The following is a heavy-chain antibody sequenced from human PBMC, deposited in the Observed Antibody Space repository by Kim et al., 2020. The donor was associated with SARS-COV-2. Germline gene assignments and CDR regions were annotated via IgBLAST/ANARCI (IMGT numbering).Heavy chain of an antibody. CDR2: T. V-gene: IGHV4-34*01. J-gene: IGHJ4*02. CDR3: ARRSASAGVDW. Sequence: TKYNPYLQSRGTLSVDTSKNQFSLKLTAVTAADTAVYYCARRSASAGVDWWGQGTPVTVSS. D-gene: IGHD1-1*01.